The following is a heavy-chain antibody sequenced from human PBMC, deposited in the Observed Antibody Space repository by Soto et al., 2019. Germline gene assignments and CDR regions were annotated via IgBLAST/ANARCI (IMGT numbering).Heavy chain of an antibody. Sequence: GGSLRLSCVASGFTFSDYYMNWIRQAPGKGLEWISYISSTGTTIYYADSVKGRFTISRDNAKNSLYLQMNSLRAEDTALYYCMRVFRGYRDYWGQGSLVTVSS. CDR1: GFTFSDYY. CDR2: ISSTGTTI. V-gene: IGHV3-11*01. CDR3: MRVFRGYRDY. D-gene: IGHD3-22*01. J-gene: IGHJ4*02.